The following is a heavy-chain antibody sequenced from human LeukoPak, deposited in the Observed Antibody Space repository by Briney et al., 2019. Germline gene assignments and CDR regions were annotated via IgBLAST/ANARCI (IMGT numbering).Heavy chain of an antibody. J-gene: IGHJ4*02. CDR3: ARVKRKYQLLKPLHGTSSHYFDY. CDR1: GGSITSNTYF. CDR2: IYYSGST. Sequence: SETLSLTCIVSGGSITSNTYFWDWIRQTPGKGLEWIGSIYYSGSTYYNPSLKSRVTISLDTSKNQFSLKLSSVTAADTAMYYCARVKRKYQLLKPLHGTSSHYFDYWGQGTLVTVSS. D-gene: IGHD2-2*01. V-gene: IGHV4-39*07.